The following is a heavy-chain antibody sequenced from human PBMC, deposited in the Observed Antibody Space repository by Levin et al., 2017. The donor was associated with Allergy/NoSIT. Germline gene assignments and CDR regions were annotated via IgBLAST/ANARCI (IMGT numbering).Heavy chain of an antibody. D-gene: IGHD6-13*01. CDR1: GFTFSNAW. Sequence: GGSLRLSCAASGFTFSNAWMSWVRQAPGKGLEWVGRIKSKTDGGTTDYAAPVKGRFTISRDDSKNTLYLQMNSLKTEDTAVYYCTTDASSSWVWFDPWGQGTLVTVSS. J-gene: IGHJ5*02. CDR2: IKSKTDGGTT. V-gene: IGHV3-15*01. CDR3: TTDASSSWVWFDP.